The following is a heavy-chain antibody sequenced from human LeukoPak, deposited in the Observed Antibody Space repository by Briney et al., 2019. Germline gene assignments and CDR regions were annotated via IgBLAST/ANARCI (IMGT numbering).Heavy chain of an antibody. Sequence: PSETLSRTCAVSGGSISSGGYSWSWIRQPPGKGLEWIGYIYHCGSTYYNPSLKSRVTISVDRSKNQFSVKLSSVTAADTAVYYCARAPGTIDAFDIWGQGTMVTVSS. D-gene: IGHD4-17*01. CDR3: ARAPGTIDAFDI. CDR1: GGSISSGGYS. CDR2: IYHCGST. V-gene: IGHV4-30-2*01. J-gene: IGHJ3*02.